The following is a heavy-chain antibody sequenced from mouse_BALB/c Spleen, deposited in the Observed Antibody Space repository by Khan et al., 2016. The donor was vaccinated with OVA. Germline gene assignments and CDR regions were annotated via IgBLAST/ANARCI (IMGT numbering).Heavy chain of an antibody. D-gene: IGHD1-1*02. CDR1: GFNIKDTY. CDR2: IDPANGNT. J-gene: IGHJ4*01. Sequence: VQLKEAGAELVKPGASVKLSWTASGFNIKDTYMHWVKQRPEQGLEWIGRIDPANGNTKYDPKFQGKATITADTSSNTAYLQLSSLTSEDTAVYYCAGGGWSYAMDYWGQGTSVTVSS. CDR3: AGGGWSYAMDY. V-gene: IGHV14-3*02.